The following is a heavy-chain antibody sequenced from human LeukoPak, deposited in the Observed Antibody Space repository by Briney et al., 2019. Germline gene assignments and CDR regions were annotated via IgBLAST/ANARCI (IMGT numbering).Heavy chain of an antibody. CDR3: VKDRSIAAPNNDFFDS. V-gene: IGHV3-64D*06. Sequence: GGSLRLSCSASGFTFNRFYLHWVRQAPGKGLEFDSHISSNGATTYYADSVKGGFTISRDNSKNTLYLQMSSLRADDTAVYYCVKDRSIAAPNNDFFDSWGQGALVTVSS. D-gene: IGHD6-6*01. CDR1: GFTFNRFY. CDR2: ISSNGATT. J-gene: IGHJ4*02.